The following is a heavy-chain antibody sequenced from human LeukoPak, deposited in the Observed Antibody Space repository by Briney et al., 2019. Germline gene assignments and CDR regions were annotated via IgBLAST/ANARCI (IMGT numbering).Heavy chain of an antibody. CDR1: GGSISSYY. Sequence: SETLSLTCTVSGGSISSYYWSWIRQPAGKGLEWIGRIYTSASTNYNPSLKSRVTMSVDTSKNQFSLKLSSVTAADTAVYYCARESWSSGWYLGHYFDYWGQGTLVTVSS. V-gene: IGHV4-4*07. CDR3: ARESWSSGWYLGHYFDY. D-gene: IGHD6-19*01. CDR2: IYTSAST. J-gene: IGHJ4*02.